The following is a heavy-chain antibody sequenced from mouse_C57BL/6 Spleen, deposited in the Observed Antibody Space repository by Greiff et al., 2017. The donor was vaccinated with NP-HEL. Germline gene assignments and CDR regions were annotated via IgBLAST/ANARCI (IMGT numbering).Heavy chain of an antibody. V-gene: IGHV5-17*01. D-gene: IGHD1-1*01. Sequence: EVHLVESGGGLVKPGGSLKLSCAASGFTFSDYGMHWVRQAPEKGLEWVAYISSGSSTIYYADTVKGRFTISRDNAKNTLFLQMTSLRSEDTAMYYCARDYGSSYDYAMDYWGQGTSGTVSS. CDR3: ARDYGSSYDYAMDY. CDR2: ISSGSSTI. J-gene: IGHJ4*01. CDR1: GFTFSDYG.